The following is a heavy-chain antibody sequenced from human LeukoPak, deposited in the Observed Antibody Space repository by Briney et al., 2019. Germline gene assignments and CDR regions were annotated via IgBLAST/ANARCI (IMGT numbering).Heavy chain of an antibody. J-gene: IGHJ4*02. V-gene: IGHV3-21*01. Sequence: PGGSLRLSCAASGFTFSSYSMNWVGQAPGKGLEWGSSISSSSSYIYYADSVKGRFTISRDNAKNSLYLQMNSLRAEDTAVYYSARAAAAAGFDYWGQGTLVTVSS. CDR3: ARAAAAAGFDY. CDR2: ISSSSSYI. D-gene: IGHD6-13*01. CDR1: GFTFSSYS.